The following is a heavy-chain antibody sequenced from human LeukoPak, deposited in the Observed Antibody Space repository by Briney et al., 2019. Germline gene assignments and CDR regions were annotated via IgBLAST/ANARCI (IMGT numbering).Heavy chain of an antibody. D-gene: IGHD5-24*01. CDR1: GGSFSGYY. Sequence: ESSETLSLTCAVYGGSFSGYYWSWIRQPPGKGLEWIGEINHSGSTHYNPSLKSRVTISVDTSKNQFSLKLSSMTAADTAVYYCAGRDGYNYYGYWGQGTLVTVSS. J-gene: IGHJ4*02. CDR2: INHSGST. CDR3: AGRDGYNYYGY. V-gene: IGHV4-34*09.